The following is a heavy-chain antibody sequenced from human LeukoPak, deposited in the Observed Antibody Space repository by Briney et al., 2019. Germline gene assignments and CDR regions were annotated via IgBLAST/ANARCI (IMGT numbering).Heavy chain of an antibody. V-gene: IGHV3-53*05. D-gene: IGHD3-22*01. Sequence: GGSLRLSCAASGFTVSSNYMSWVRQAPGKGLEWVSVIYSGGSTYYADSVKGRFTISRDNAKNSLYLQMNSLRAEDTALCYCAKGPLDYDSSGSLGDYWGQGTLVTVSS. J-gene: IGHJ4*02. CDR2: IYSGGST. CDR3: AKGPLDYDSSGSLGDY. CDR1: GFTVSSNY.